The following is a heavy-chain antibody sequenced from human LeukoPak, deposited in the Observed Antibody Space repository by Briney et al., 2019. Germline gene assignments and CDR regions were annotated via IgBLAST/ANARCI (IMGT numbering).Heavy chain of an antibody. CDR1: GGTFSSYA. CDR3: ARSPQVDIAMANWFDP. CDR2: IIPIFGTA. D-gene: IGHD5-18*01. Sequence: ASVKVSCKASGGTFSSYAISWVRQAPGQGLEWMGGIIPIFGTANYAQKFQGRVTITTDESTSTAYMELSSLRSEDTAVYYCARSPQVDIAMANWFDPWGQGTLVTVSS. V-gene: IGHV1-69*05. J-gene: IGHJ5*02.